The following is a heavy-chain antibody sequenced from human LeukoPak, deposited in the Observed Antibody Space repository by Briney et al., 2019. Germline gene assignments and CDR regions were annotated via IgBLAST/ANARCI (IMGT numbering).Heavy chain of an antibody. Sequence: GGSLRLSCVGSGFTFDDYAMQWVRQVPGKGLEWVSLIVWDGGSTLYADSVKGRFTISRDNSKNSLYLQMTNLRAEDTAFYYCAKDSSAGYGSGSSAFDYWGQGTLVTVSS. J-gene: IGHJ4*02. CDR2: IVWDGGST. CDR3: AKDSSAGYGSGSSAFDY. D-gene: IGHD3-10*01. V-gene: IGHV3-43D*03. CDR1: GFTFDDYA.